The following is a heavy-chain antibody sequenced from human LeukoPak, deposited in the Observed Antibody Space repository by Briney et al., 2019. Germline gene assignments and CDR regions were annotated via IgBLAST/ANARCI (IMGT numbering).Heavy chain of an antibody. CDR2: IYYSGST. CDR1: GGSISSYY. V-gene: IGHV4-59*08. CDR3: ARRSSPFGYGMDV. Sequence: SETLSLTCTVSGGSISSYYWSWIRQPPGKGLEWIGYIYYSGSTNYNPSLKSRATISVDTSKNQFFLKLSSVTAADTAVYYCARRSSPFGYGMDVWGQGTTVTVSS. D-gene: IGHD3-10*01. J-gene: IGHJ6*02.